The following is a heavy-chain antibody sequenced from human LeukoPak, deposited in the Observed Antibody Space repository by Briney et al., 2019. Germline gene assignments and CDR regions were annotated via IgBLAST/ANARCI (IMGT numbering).Heavy chain of an antibody. Sequence: SGGSLRLSCAASGFTFSNYAMSWVRQAPGKGLEGVSIISGSDGHIYYADSVKGRFTISRDNSMNTLYLRMNSLRVEDTAVYYCAIDPLDSNAFWGQGTLVTVSS. V-gene: IGHV3-23*01. J-gene: IGHJ4*02. CDR1: GFTFSNYA. D-gene: IGHD3-22*01. CDR2: ISGSDGHI. CDR3: AIDPLDSNAF.